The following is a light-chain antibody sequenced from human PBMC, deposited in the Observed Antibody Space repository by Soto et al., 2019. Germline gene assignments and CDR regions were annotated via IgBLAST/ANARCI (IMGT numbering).Light chain of an antibody. J-gene: IGLJ1*01. CDR2: EVS. CDR3: SSYSGSNNYV. Sequence: QSALTQPASASGSPGQSVTISCTGTSSDVGGYNYVSWYQQHPGKAPKLMMHEVSKRPSGVPDRFSGSKSGNTASLTVSGLQAEDEADYYCSSYSGSNNYVFGTGTKLTVL. V-gene: IGLV2-8*01. CDR1: SSDVGGYNY.